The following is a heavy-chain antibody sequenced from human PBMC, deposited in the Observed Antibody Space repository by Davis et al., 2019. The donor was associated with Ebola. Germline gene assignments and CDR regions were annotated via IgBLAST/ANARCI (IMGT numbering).Heavy chain of an antibody. CDR1: GYSFTSNW. Sequence: GESPITPRKGSGYSFTSNWIAWLRQMPGTGLEWMGIIYPGDTDTRYSPAFEGQVTISADRSTNTAYLQLSNLKASDTAMYYCARRRSALYGWDVWGPGTTVIVSS. J-gene: IGHJ6*02. CDR2: IYPGDTDT. D-gene: IGHD3-3*01. CDR3: ARRRSALYGWDV. V-gene: IGHV5-51*01.